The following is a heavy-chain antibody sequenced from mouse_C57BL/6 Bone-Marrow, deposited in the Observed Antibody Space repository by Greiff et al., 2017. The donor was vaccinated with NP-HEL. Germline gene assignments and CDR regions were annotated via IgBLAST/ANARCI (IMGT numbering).Heavy chain of an antibody. Sequence: EVKVVESEGGLVQPGSSMKLSCTASGFTFSDYYMAWVRQVPEKGLEWVANINYDGSSTYYLDSLKSRFIISRDNAQNILYLQMSSLKSEDTATYYCARDGTVVATDWYFDVWGTGTTVTVSS. J-gene: IGHJ1*03. V-gene: IGHV5-16*01. CDR1: GFTFSDYY. CDR3: ARDGTVVATDWYFDV. D-gene: IGHD1-1*01. CDR2: INYDGSST.